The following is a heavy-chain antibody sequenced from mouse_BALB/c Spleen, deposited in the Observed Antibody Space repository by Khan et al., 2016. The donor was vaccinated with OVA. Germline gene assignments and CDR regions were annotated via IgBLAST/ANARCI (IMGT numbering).Heavy chain of an antibody. J-gene: IGHJ4*01. V-gene: IGHV1S41*01. D-gene: IGHD1-1*01. CDR1: GYTFTSYW. CDR3: ARENYYGRNCYAMDY. Sequence: DLVKPGASVKLSCKASGYTFTSYWINWINQRPGQGLEWIGRIAPGSGSAYYNEMFKDKATLTVDTSSSTAYIQLSSLSSEDSAVYFCARENYYGRNCYAMDYWGQGTSVTVSS. CDR2: IAPGSGSA.